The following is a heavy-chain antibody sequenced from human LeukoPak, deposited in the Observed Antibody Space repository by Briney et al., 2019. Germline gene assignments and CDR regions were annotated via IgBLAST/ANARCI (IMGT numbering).Heavy chain of an antibody. CDR2: IYHSGST. CDR3: ARFLEWSPFDY. J-gene: IGHJ4*02. Sequence: SETLSLTCTVSGYSISSGYYWGWIRQPPGKGLEWIGSIYHSGSTYYHPSLKSRVTISVDTSKNQFSLKLSSVTAADTAVYYCARFLEWSPFDYWGQGTLVTVSS. CDR1: GYSISSGYY. D-gene: IGHD3-3*01. V-gene: IGHV4-38-2*02.